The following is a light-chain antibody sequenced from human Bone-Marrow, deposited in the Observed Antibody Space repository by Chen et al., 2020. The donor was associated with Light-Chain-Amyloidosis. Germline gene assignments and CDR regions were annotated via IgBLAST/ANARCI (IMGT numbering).Light chain of an antibody. Sequence: NFMLTQPHSVSESPGKTFIICITRSSGSIATNYVQWYQQRPGSSPTTVIYEDDQRPSGVPDRFSGSIDRSSNSASLTISGLKTEDEADYYCQSYQGSSQGVFGGGTKLTVL. V-gene: IGLV6-57*01. CDR2: EDD. CDR3: QSYQGSSQGV. CDR1: SGSIATNY. J-gene: IGLJ3*02.